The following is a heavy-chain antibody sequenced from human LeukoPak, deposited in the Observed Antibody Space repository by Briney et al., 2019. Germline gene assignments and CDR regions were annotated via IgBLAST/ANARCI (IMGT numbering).Heavy chain of an antibody. CDR3: ASLKEWLLLGGFDY. Sequence: TGGSLRLSCADSGFTFRTSALYWVRQAPGKGLEWVAAISYDERDVYYADSVKGRFAISRDNSKDILYLQMNGLRLEDTAIYYCASLKEWLLLGGFDYWGQGALVTVSS. V-gene: IGHV3-30*03. CDR2: ISYDERDV. D-gene: IGHD3-22*01. J-gene: IGHJ4*02. CDR1: GFTFRTSA.